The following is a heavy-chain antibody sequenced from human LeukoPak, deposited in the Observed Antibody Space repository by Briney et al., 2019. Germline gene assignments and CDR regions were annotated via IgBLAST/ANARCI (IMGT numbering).Heavy chain of an antibody. CDR3: ARFSSIAAALDY. CDR2: IYTSGTT. CDR1: GGSISSSSYY. Sequence: NTSETLSLTCTVSGGSISSSSYYWSWIRQPAGKGLEWIGRIYTSGTTHYNPSLKSRVTMSVDTSKNQFSLNLSSVTAADTAVYYCARFSSIAAALDYWGLGTLVTVSS. D-gene: IGHD6-13*01. J-gene: IGHJ4*02. V-gene: IGHV4-61*02.